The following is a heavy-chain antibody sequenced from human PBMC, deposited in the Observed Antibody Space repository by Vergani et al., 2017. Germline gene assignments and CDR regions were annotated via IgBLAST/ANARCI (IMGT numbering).Heavy chain of an antibody. CDR2: IYYSGST. Sequence: QLQLQESGPGLVKPSATLSLTCSVSGASIRSSNYYWGWIRQPPGKGLEWIASIYYSGSTYYNPSLKSRVTISVDTSKNQFSLKLSSVTAADTAVYFCATHSTVEWLEKLGWIDPWGQGILVTVSS. D-gene: IGHD6-19*01. CDR3: ATHSTVEWLEKLGWIDP. J-gene: IGHJ5*02. V-gene: IGHV4-39*01. CDR1: GASIRSSNYY.